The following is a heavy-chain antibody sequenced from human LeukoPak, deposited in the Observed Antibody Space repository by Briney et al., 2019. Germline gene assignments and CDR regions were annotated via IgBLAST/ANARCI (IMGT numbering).Heavy chain of an antibody. CDR2: ITSSPSYI. CDR3: ARVRTAAELFDP. V-gene: IGHV3-21*01. CDR1: GFTFSSYS. D-gene: IGHD6-13*01. Sequence: GGSLRLYCAASGFTFSSYSMNWVRQAPGKGLEWVSSITSSPSYIYYADSVKGRFTISRDNAKNSLYLQMNSLRAEDTAVYYCARVRTAAELFDPWGQGTLVTVSS. J-gene: IGHJ5*02.